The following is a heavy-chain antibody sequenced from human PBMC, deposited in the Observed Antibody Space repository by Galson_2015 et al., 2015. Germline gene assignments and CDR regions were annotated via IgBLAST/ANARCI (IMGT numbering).Heavy chain of an antibody. J-gene: IGHJ4*02. D-gene: IGHD6-13*01. CDR1: GFTFDDYA. V-gene: IGHV3-9*01. CDR3: AKADFASAAAVRSYFDY. CDR2: ISWNSGSI. Sequence: LRLSCAASGFTFDDYAMHWVRQAPGKGLEWVSGISWNSGSIGYADSVKGRFTISRDNAKNSLYLQMNSLRAEDTALYYCAKADFASAAAVRSYFDYWGQGTLVTVSS.